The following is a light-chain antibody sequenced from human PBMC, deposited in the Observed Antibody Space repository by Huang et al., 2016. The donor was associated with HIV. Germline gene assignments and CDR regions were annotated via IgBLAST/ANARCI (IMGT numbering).Light chain of an antibody. CDR2: GAS. CDR3: LQGYNYPYT. V-gene: IGKV1-6*01. Sequence: AIQMTQSPSSLSASVGDRVTLTCRASQDIRNELGWYQQKPGKAPKVLSYGASSLQSGVPSRFSGSGSGTDFTLTITSLQPEDFATYYCLQGYNYPYTFGQGTKLEIK. CDR1: QDIRNE. J-gene: IGKJ2*01.